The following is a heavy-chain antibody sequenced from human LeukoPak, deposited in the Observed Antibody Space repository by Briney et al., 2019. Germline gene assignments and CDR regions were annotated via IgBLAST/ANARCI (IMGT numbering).Heavy chain of an antibody. CDR3: ARDREAYSSSRVAFDI. CDR1: GYTFTSYY. Sequence: ASVKVSCKASGYTFTSYYMHWVRQAPGQGLEWMGRIIPILGIANYAQKFQGRVTITADKSTSTAYMELSSLRSEDTAVYYCARDREAYSSSRVAFDIWGQGTMVTVSS. J-gene: IGHJ3*02. CDR2: IIPILGIA. V-gene: IGHV1-69*04. D-gene: IGHD6-13*01.